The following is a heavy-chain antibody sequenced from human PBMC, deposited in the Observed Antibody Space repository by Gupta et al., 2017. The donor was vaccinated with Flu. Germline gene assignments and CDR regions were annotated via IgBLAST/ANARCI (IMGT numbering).Heavy chain of an antibody. Sequence: EVQLVESGGGLVQPGGSLKLSCAASGFTFSGSAMHWVRQASGKGLEWVGRIRSKANSYATAYAASVKGRFTISRDDSKNTAYLQMNSLKTEDTAVYYCTSRGYSGYDFVYVWGKGTTVTVSS. CDR1: GFTFSGSA. D-gene: IGHD5-12*01. V-gene: IGHV3-73*02. J-gene: IGHJ6*04. CDR3: TSRGYSGYDFVYV. CDR2: IRSKANSYAT.